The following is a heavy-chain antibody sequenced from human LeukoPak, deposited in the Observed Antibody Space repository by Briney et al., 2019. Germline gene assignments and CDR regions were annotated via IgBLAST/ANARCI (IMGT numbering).Heavy chain of an antibody. Sequence: GGSLRLSCAASGFTFRSYSMNWVRQAPAKGLEWVSSISGSSSYTFYADSVRGRFTISRDNAKNSLYLQMNSLRAEDTAVYYCARGTTGGYSPSHWGQGTLVTVSS. CDR2: ISGSSSYT. CDR3: ARGTTGGYSPSH. D-gene: IGHD5-12*01. J-gene: IGHJ4*02. CDR1: GFTFRSYS. V-gene: IGHV3-21*01.